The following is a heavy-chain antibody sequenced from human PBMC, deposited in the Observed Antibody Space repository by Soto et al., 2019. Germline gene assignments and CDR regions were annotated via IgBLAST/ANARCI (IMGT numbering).Heavy chain of an antibody. J-gene: IGHJ6*02. CDR3: ARVVVVIPPGYYYAMDV. CDR1: GFTFDDYA. Sequence: GGSLRLSCAASGFTFDDYAMHWVRQAPGKGLEWVSGISWNSDTIYYSDSVKGRFTISRDNGKNSLFLQMNSLRDEDTAVYYCARVVVVIPPGYYYAMDVWGQGTTVTVSS. V-gene: IGHV3-9*01. D-gene: IGHD3-22*01. CDR2: ISWNSDTI.